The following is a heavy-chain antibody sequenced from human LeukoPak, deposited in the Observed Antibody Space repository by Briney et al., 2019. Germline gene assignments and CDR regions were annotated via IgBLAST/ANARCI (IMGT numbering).Heavy chain of an antibody. V-gene: IGHV4-39*01. J-gene: IGHJ5*02. CDR2: IYYSGST. CDR3: ARLTSTYYYGSGSRGFDP. CDR1: GGSISSSSYY. D-gene: IGHD3-10*01. Sequence: SETLSLTCTVSGGSISSSSYYWGWIRQPPGKGLEWSGSIYYSGSTYYNPSLKSRGTISVGTSKNQFSLKLSSVTAADTAVYYCARLTSTYYYGSGSRGFDPWGQGTLVTVSS.